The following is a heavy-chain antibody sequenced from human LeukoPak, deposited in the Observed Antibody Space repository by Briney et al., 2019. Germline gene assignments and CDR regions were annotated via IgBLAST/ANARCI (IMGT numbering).Heavy chain of an antibody. CDR1: GFPFRGYG. J-gene: IGHJ4*02. Sequence: QLGRSLRLSCAGSGFPFRGYGMHWFRQTPGKGPEWVAVIAYDGSRAFYADSVKGRFTISRDNSKNTMSVQMDDLRAEDTAVYYCTRYNNDHFDYWGQGTLVTVSS. CDR3: TRYNNDHFDY. D-gene: IGHD1-14*01. V-gene: IGHV3-33*01. CDR2: IAYDGSRA.